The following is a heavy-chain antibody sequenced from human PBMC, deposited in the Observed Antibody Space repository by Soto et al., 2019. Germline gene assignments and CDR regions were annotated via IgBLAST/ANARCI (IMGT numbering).Heavy chain of an antibody. Sequence: EVQLVESGGGLAQPGGSLRLSCAASGFTFTTYRMHWVRQVPGKGLVWVSRINGDGSSTTYADSVKGRFTISRDNAKNTLYLQMNSLRAEDTAVYYCTRGPRASSTGTGAHWGQGTLVTVSS. CDR1: GFTFTTYR. J-gene: IGHJ4*02. CDR3: TRGPRASSTGTGAH. CDR2: INGDGSST. V-gene: IGHV3-74*01. D-gene: IGHD1-1*01.